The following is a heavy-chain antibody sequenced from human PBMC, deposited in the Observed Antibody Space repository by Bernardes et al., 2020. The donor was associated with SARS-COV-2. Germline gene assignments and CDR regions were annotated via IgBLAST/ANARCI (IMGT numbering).Heavy chain of an antibody. Sequence: GGSLRLSRAASGFTFKTFWFHWVRQVPGKGLVWVSRINSYGNSTDYADSVRGRFTMSRDDSKNTVYLHMHTLRGEDTAVYLCRGGDDYFDYWGPGTLVTVSS. J-gene: IGHJ4*02. D-gene: IGHD2-21*02. CDR2: INSYGNST. CDR1: GFTFKTFW. CDR3: RGGDDYFDY. V-gene: IGHV3-74*01.